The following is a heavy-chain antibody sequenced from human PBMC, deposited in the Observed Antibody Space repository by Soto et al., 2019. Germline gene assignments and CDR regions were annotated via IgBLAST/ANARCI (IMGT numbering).Heavy chain of an antibody. CDR2: ISGSGGST. Sequence: GGSLRLSCAASGFTFSSYAMNWVRQAPGKGLEWVSAISGSGGSTYYADSVKGRFTISRDNSKNTLYLQMNSLRAEDTAVYYCAKDRGSSSKAYFDYWGQGTLVTVSS. J-gene: IGHJ4*02. CDR1: GFTFSSYA. D-gene: IGHD6-13*01. CDR3: AKDRGSSSKAYFDY. V-gene: IGHV3-23*01.